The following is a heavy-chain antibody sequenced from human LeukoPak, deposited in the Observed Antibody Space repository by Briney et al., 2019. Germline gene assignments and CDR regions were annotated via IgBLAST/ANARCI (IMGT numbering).Heavy chain of an antibody. CDR2: ISAYNGNT. V-gene: IGHV1-18*01. CDR1: GYTFTSYG. Sequence: ASVKVSCKASGYTFTSYGISWVRQAPGQGLEWMGWISAYNGNTNYAQKLQGRVTMTTDTPTSTAYMELRSLRSDDTAVYYCARDPPLRFRFDPWGQGALVTVSS. J-gene: IGHJ5*02. CDR3: ARDPPLRFRFDP. D-gene: IGHD3-3*01.